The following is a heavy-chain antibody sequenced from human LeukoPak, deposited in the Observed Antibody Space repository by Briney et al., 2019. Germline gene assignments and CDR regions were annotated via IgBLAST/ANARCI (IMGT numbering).Heavy chain of an antibody. CDR2: IYTSGST. CDR3: ARGGRGATYYYDSSGYYHTDAFDI. D-gene: IGHD3-22*01. Sequence: SETLSLTCTVSGGSISSYYWSWIRQPAGKGLERIGRIYTSGSTNYNPSLKSRVTMSVDTSKNQFSLKLSSVTAADTAVYYCARGGRGATYYYDSSGYYHTDAFDIWGQGTMVTVSS. J-gene: IGHJ3*02. CDR1: GGSISSYY. V-gene: IGHV4-4*07.